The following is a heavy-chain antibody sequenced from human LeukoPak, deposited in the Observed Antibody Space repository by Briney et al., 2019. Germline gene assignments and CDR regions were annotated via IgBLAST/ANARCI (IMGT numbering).Heavy chain of an antibody. CDR3: ARARGNCYRSGSQLDAFDI. D-gene: IGHD3-10*01. CDR1: GYTFTSYD. CDR2: MNPNSGNT. V-gene: IGHV1-8*01. Sequence: GPSVKASCKASGYTFTSYDINWVRQATGQGLEWMGWMNPNSGNTGYAQKFQGRVTMTRNTSISTAYMELSSLRSEDTAVYYCARARGNCYRSGSQLDAFDIWGQGTMVTVSS. J-gene: IGHJ3*02.